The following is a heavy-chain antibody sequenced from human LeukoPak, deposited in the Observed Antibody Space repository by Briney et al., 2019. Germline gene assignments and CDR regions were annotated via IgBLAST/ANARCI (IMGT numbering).Heavy chain of an antibody. CDR1: GFTFSSYS. V-gene: IGHV3-21*04. CDR2: ISSSSSYI. J-gene: IGHJ3*02. Sequence: GGSLRLSCAASGFTFSSYSMNWVRQAPGKGLEWVSSISSSSSYIYYADSVKGRFTISRDNAKNSLYLQMNSLRAEDTAVYYCAREVYYYGSGSYMRPADAFDIWGQGTMVTVSS. CDR3: AREVYYYGSGSYMRPADAFDI. D-gene: IGHD3-10*01.